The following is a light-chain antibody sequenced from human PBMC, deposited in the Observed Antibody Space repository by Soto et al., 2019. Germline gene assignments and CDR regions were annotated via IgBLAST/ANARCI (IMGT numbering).Light chain of an antibody. J-gene: IGKJ1*01. Sequence: DIQMTQSPSSLSASVGDRVTITCRASQSISSYLNWYQQKPGKAPKRLIYAASSLQSGVPSRFSGSGSGTEFTLTISSLQPEDFATYYCQQCYSTSSTVGQGTKVDIK. CDR1: QSISSY. CDR3: QQCYSTSST. V-gene: IGKV1-39*01. CDR2: AAS.